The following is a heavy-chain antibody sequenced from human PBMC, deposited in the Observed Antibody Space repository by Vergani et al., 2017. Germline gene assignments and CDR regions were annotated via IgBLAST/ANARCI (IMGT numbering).Heavy chain of an antibody. Sequence: QLQLQESGPGLVKPSETLSLTCAVSGVSIKSRSYYWGWIRQSPGKGLEWIGSIYDNGNTYYNPSLKSRVAISVDTSKNQVSLNLGTVTAADTAVYYCARNRAIELAGRMHDYNAIDVWGQGTTVTVSS. CDR3: ARNRAIELAGRMHDYNAIDV. D-gene: IGHD5-24*01. CDR1: GVSIKSRSYY. V-gene: IGHV4-39*01. J-gene: IGHJ6*02. CDR2: IYDNGNT.